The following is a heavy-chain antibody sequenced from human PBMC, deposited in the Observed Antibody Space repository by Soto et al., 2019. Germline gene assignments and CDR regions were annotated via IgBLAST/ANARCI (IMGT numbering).Heavy chain of an antibody. CDR2: ISYDGSNK. J-gene: IGHJ4*02. V-gene: IGHV3-30*04. CDR1: EFTFSSYT. D-gene: IGHD6-13*01. Sequence: GGSLRLSCAASEFTFSSYTMYWVRQAPGKGLEWVAVISYDGSNKYYADSVKGRFTISRDNSKNTLYLQMNSLRAEDTAVYYCAKGDRIAAAGHFDYWGQGTLVTVSS. CDR3: AKGDRIAAAGHFDY.